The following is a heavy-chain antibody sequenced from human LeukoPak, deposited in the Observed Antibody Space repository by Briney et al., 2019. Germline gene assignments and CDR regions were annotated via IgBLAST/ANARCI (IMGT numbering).Heavy chain of an antibody. CDR2: LSGSGITT. J-gene: IGHJ4*01. Sequence: GGSLRLSCPASGFTFSNSAMSWVRQAPGKGLEWVSTLSGSGITTYYADSVKGRFTTSRDNSKNTLYLQMNSLRAEDTAVYYCAKGIYSSGWSYFDYWGHGTLVTVSS. D-gene: IGHD6-19*01. V-gene: IGHV3-23*01. CDR1: GFTFSNSA. CDR3: AKGIYSSGWSYFDY.